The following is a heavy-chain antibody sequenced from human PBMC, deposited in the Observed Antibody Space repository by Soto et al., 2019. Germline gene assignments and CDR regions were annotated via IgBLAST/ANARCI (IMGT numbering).Heavy chain of an antibody. V-gene: IGHV4-59*01. CDR1: GGSISSYY. Sequence: SETLSLTCTVSGGSISSYYWSWIRQAPGKGLEWIGYIYYSGRTNYNPSIKSRVTISVDTSKNQISLNLNSVTAADTAVYYCASGGWTYDILTGYYLWGQGTMVTVSS. CDR3: ASGGWTYDILTGYYL. D-gene: IGHD3-9*01. CDR2: IYYSGRT. J-gene: IGHJ3*01.